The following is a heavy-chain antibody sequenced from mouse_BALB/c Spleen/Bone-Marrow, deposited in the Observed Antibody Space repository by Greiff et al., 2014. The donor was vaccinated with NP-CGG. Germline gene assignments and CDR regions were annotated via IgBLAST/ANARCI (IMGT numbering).Heavy chain of an antibody. Sequence: QVQLKESGPSLVKPSQSLSITCTVSGFSLTSYGVHWVRQSPGKGLEWLGVIWRGGSTDYNAAFMSRLSITKDNSKSQVFFKMNSLQADDTAIYYCARNGGSYRAMDYWGQGTSVTVSS. D-gene: IGHD1-1*02. V-gene: IGHV2-5-1*01. J-gene: IGHJ4*01. CDR2: IWRGGST. CDR1: GFSLTSYG. CDR3: ARNGGSYRAMDY.